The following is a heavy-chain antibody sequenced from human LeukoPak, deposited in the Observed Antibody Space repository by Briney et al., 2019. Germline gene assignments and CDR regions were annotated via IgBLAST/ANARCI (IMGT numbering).Heavy chain of an antibody. J-gene: IGHJ4*02. Sequence: PGGSLRLSCAASGFTVSSNYMSWARQAPGKGLEWVSVIYSGGSTYYADSVKGRFTISRDNSKNTLYLQMNSLRAEDTAVYYCAGPRIAAAGWTDYWGQGTLVTVSS. CDR3: AGPRIAAAGWTDY. CDR1: GFTVSSNY. D-gene: IGHD6-13*01. CDR2: IYSGGST. V-gene: IGHV3-66*04.